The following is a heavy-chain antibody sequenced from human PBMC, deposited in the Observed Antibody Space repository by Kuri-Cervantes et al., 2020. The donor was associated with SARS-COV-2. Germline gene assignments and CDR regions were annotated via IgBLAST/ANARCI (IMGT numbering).Heavy chain of an antibody. CDR2: TSYDGSNK. D-gene: IGHD3-10*01. J-gene: IGHJ4*02. CDR1: GFTFSSYA. CDR3: AREGFYGSGSYFDY. Sequence: LSLTCAASGFTFSSYAMHWVRQAPGKGLEWVAVTSYDGSNKYYADSVKGRFTISRDNSKNTLYLQMNSLRAEDTAVYYCAREGFYGSGSYFDYWGQGTLVTVSS. V-gene: IGHV3-30-3*01.